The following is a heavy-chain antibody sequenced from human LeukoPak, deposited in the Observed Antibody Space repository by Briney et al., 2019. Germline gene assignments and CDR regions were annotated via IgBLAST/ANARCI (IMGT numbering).Heavy chain of an antibody. CDR3: ATYFWSGYYVGWWFDP. J-gene: IGHJ5*02. Sequence: ASVKVSCKASGGTFSSYAISWVRQAPGQGLEWMGGIIPILGTANYAQKFQGRVTITTDESTSTAYMELSSLRSEDTAVYYCATYFWSGYYVGWWFDPWGQGTLVTVSS. CDR1: GGTFSSYA. D-gene: IGHD3-3*01. V-gene: IGHV1-69*05. CDR2: IIPILGTA.